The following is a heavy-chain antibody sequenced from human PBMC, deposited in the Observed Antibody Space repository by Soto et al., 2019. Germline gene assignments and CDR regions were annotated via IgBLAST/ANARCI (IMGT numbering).Heavy chain of an antibody. CDR3: ARGVYGSGNYYTGPSAFDI. Sequence: QVQLEQSGAEVKKPGSSVKVSCKASGGTLSDHGVAWLRQAPGQGLEWMGGTIPVFNTAKYAQKFQGRVTVTADKFKNIAYMELSSLRSEDTAFYFCARGVYGSGNYYTGPSAFDIWGQGTMGIVSS. J-gene: IGHJ3*02. CDR2: TIPVFNTA. CDR1: GGTLSDHG. V-gene: IGHV1-69*06. D-gene: IGHD3-10*01.